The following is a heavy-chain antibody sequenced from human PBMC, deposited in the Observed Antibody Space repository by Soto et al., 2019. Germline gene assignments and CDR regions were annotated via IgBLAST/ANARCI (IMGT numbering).Heavy chain of an antibody. Sequence: GGSLRLSCEASGLIVSSTYMNWVRQAPGKGLEWVSVIYSGGSTYYADSVKGRFTISRDNSENTLFLQMNGLRAEDTAVYYCASGSSSSARYMDVWGKGTTVTVSS. CDR3: ASGSSSSARYMDV. D-gene: IGHD6-25*01. CDR2: IYSGGST. J-gene: IGHJ6*03. V-gene: IGHV3-53*01. CDR1: GLIVSSTY.